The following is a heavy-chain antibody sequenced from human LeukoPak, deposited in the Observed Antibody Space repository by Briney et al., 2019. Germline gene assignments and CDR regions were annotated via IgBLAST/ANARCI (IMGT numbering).Heavy chain of an antibody. CDR1: GFTFSDHY. V-gene: IGHV3-11*01. J-gene: IGHJ4*02. Sequence: GGSLRLSCAASGFTFSDHYMTWIRQAPGKGLEWVSFISSSDFTIYYADSVKGRFTISRDNSKNTLYLQMNSLRAEDTAVYYCAKGRELGGFDYWGQGTLVTVSS. CDR3: AKGRELGGFDY. D-gene: IGHD1-7*01. CDR2: ISSSDFTI.